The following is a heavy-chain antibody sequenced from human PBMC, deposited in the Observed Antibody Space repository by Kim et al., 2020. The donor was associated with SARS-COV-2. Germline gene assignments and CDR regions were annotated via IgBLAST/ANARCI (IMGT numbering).Heavy chain of an antibody. CDR1: GGSISSYY. CDR3: ARFRSYDILTGYYLPVYYYGMDV. V-gene: IGHV4-59*13. D-gene: IGHD3-9*01. CDR2: IYYSGST. J-gene: IGHJ6*02. Sequence: SETLSLTFTVSGGSISSYYWSWIRQPPGKGLEWIGYIYYSGSTNYNPSLKSRVTISVDTSKNQFSLKLSSVTAADTAVYYCARFRSYDILTGYYLPVYYYGMDVWGQGTTVTVSS.